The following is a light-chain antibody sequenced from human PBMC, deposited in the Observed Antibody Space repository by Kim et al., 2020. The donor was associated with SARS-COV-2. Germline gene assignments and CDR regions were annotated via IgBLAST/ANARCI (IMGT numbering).Light chain of an antibody. Sequence: ASVGDSVSITCRASQAITRYLNWYQQIPGKAPKLLIYTASNLQSGVSSRFSGSGSGTDFTLTISSLQPEDFATYYCQQTFSSPQTFGQGTKVDIK. CDR2: TAS. V-gene: IGKV1-39*01. CDR3: QQTFSSPQT. CDR1: QAITRY. J-gene: IGKJ1*01.